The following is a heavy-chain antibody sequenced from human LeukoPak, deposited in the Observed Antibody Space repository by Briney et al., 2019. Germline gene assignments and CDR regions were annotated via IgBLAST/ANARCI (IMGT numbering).Heavy chain of an antibody. D-gene: IGHD3-9*01. Sequence: ASVKVSCKASGYTFTGYYMHWVRQAPGQGLEWMGWINPNSGGTNYAQKFQGRVTMTRDTSISTAYMELSRLRSDDTDVYYCARDEDDILTGYDNFDYWGQGTLVTVSS. CDR2: INPNSGGT. CDR1: GYTFTGYY. V-gene: IGHV1-2*02. CDR3: ARDEDDILTGYDNFDY. J-gene: IGHJ4*02.